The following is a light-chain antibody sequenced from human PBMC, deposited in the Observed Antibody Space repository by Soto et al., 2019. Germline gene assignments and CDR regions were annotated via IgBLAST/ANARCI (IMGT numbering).Light chain of an antibody. Sequence: EIVITQSPAPLSVSPGERVTLSCRAIQSLTRNLAWYQHKPGQSPRLLIYGGSARATGIPARFSGSGSGTDFTLTISSLEPEDFAVYYCQHYVTSSITFGQGTRLEIK. J-gene: IGKJ5*01. CDR1: QSLTRN. CDR2: GGS. CDR3: QHYVTSSIT. V-gene: IGKV3-15*01.